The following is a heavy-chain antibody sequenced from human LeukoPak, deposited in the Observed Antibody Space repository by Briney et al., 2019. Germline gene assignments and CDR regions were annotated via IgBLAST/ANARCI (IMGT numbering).Heavy chain of an antibody. V-gene: IGHV3-21*01. D-gene: IGHD3-10*01. Sequence: GGSLRLSCAASGFTFSSYSMNWVRQAPGKGLEWVSSISSSSSYIYYADSVKGRFTISRDNAKNSLYLQMNSLRAEDTAVYYCARSGAGGAFDVWGQGTMVGVYS. CDR1: GFTFSSYS. J-gene: IGHJ3*01. CDR2: ISSSSSYI. CDR3: ARSGAGGAFDV.